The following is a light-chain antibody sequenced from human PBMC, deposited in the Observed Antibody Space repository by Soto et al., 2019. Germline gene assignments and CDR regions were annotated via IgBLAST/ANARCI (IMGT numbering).Light chain of an antibody. J-gene: IGLJ2*01. V-gene: IGLV1-40*01. CDR3: QSYDSSLSSVV. CDR1: SSNIGAGYD. CDR2: GNS. Sequence: QSVLTQPPSVSGAPGQRVTISCTGSSSNIGAGYDVHWYQQLPGTAPKLLIYGNSNRPSGVPDRFSGSKSGTSASLAITGLQAEDEADYYCQSYDSSLSSVVFGGGPRSPS.